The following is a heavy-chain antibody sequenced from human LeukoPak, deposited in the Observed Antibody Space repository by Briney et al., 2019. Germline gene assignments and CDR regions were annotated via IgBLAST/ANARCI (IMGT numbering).Heavy chain of an antibody. V-gene: IGHV4-34*01. CDR2: INHSGST. D-gene: IGHD6-13*01. CDR3: ARDSSSWYIMRYYFDY. CDR1: GGSISGYY. Sequence: SETLSLTCTVSGGSISGYYWSWIRQPPGKGLEWIGEINHSGSTNYNPSLKSRVTISVDTSKNQFSLKLSSVTAADTAVYYCARDSSSWYIMRYYFDYWGQGTLVTVSS. J-gene: IGHJ4*02.